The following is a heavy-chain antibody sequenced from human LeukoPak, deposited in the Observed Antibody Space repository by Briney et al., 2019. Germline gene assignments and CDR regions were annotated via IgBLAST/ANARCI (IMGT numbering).Heavy chain of an antibody. CDR3: ARVSTPSAYDPFDF. CDR2: IHPGDFDT. V-gene: IGHV5-51*01. D-gene: IGHD5-12*01. J-gene: IGHJ4*02. Sequence: GESLKISCKGSGYSFTSHWIGWVRQMPGKGLEWMGIIHPGDFDTRYSPSFQGQVTISADKSISTAYLQWSSLKASDTAMYYCARVSTPSAYDPFDFWGPGTLVTVSS. CDR1: GYSFTSHW.